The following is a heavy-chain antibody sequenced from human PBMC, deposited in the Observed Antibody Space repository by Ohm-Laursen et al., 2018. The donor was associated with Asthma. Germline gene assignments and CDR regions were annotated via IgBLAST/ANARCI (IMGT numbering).Heavy chain of an antibody. CDR3: AKDVNSNYDFWSGYSLQYYYYYGMDV. CDR1: GFTFSNHW. V-gene: IGHV3-7*01. J-gene: IGHJ6*02. D-gene: IGHD3-3*01. CDR2: INQDGSIW. Sequence: SLRLSCTASGFTFSNHWMIWVRQAPGRGLEWVANINQDGSIWGYVDSVMGRFTISRDNAKNSLYLQMNSLRAEDTAVYYCAKDVNSNYDFWSGYSLQYYYYYGMDVWGQGTTDTVSS.